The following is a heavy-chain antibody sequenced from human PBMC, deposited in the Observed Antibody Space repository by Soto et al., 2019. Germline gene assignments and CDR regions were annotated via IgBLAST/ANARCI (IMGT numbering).Heavy chain of an antibody. CDR3: AGVVVVAAPYYYYYYMDV. D-gene: IGHD2-15*01. CDR2: IYYSGST. J-gene: IGHJ6*03. V-gene: IGHV4-31*03. Sequence: SETLSLTCTVSGGSISSGGYYWSWIRQHPGKGLEWIGYIYYSGSTYYNPSLKSRVTISVDTSKNQFSLKLSSVTAADTAVYYCAGVVVVAAPYYYYYYMDVWGKGTTVTVSS. CDR1: GGSISSGGYY.